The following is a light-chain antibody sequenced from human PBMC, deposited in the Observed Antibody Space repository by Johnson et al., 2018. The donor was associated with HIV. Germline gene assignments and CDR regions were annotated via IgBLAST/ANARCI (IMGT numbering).Light chain of an antibody. J-gene: IGLJ1*01. CDR3: GTWDSSLSAYV. V-gene: IGLV1-51*02. CDR2: EKN. Sequence: QSVLTQPPSVSAAPGQKVTISCSGSSSNIGNNYVSWYQQLPGTAPKLLIYEKNKRPSGIPDRFSGSKSGPSATLGITGLQTGDEADYYCGTWDSSLSAYVFGTGTKVTVL. CDR1: SSNIGNNY.